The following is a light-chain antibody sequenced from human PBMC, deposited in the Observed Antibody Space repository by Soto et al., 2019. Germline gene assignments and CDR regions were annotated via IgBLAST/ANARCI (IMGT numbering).Light chain of an antibody. J-gene: IGKJ1*01. CDR2: GAS. CDR1: QSVSSY. Sequence: EIVLTQSPATLSLSPGERATLSCRASQSVSSYLAWYQQKPGQAPRLLIYGASTRATDVPDRFSGSGSGADFTLSFSRLEPEDFAVYYCQQYGSSPPRTFGQGTKVDIK. V-gene: IGKV3-20*01. CDR3: QQYGSSPPRT.